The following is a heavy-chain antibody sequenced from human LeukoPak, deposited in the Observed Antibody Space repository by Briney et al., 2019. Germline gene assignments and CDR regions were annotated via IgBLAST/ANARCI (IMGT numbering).Heavy chain of an antibody. CDR2: IRYDGSNK. J-gene: IGHJ4*02. CDR1: GFTFSSYA. D-gene: IGHD3-16*01. CDR3: ARDLSYYDYVWGSFFFDY. Sequence: PGGSLRLSFAASGFTFSSYAMHWVRQAPGKGLEWVAFIRYDGSNKYYADSVKGRFTISRDNSKNTLYLQMNSLRAEDTAVYYCARDLSYYDYVWGSFFFDYWGQGTLVTVSS. V-gene: IGHV3-30*02.